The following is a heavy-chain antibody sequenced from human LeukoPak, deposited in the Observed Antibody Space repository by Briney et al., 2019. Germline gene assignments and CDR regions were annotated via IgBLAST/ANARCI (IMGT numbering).Heavy chain of an antibody. CDR1: GFTFNSYW. Sequence: GGSLRLSCAAPGFTFNSYWMSWVRQAPGKGLEWVANIKKDGSEKNYVDSVKGRFTISRDNAKNSLYLQMDSLRAEDTAVYYCARFISLGAWGQGTLVTVSS. CDR2: IKKDGSEK. CDR3: ARFISLGA. D-gene: IGHD3-16*01. V-gene: IGHV3-7*01. J-gene: IGHJ5*02.